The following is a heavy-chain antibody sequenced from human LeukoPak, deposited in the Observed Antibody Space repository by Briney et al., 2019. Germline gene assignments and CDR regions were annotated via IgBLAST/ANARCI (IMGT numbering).Heavy chain of an antibody. CDR3: ARIQGVYYGGNSGAFDI. CDR1: GYTFTSYA. V-gene: IGHV1-3*01. CDR2: INAGNGNT. D-gene: IGHD4-23*01. J-gene: IGHJ3*02. Sequence: GASVKVSCKASGYTFTSYAMHWVRRVPGQRPEWMGWINAGNGNTKYSQKFQGRATITRDTSANTAYMEVSSLKSEDTAAYYCARIQGVYYGGNSGAFDIWGQGTVVTVSS.